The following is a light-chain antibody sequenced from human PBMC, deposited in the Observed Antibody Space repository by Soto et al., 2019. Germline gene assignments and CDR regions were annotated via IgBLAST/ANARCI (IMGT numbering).Light chain of an antibody. Sequence: DIQMTQSPSSVSASVGDRVTITCRSSEDISTWLAWYQQKPGKAPKLMIYAASSSQSGVPSRFRGSGSWTDFTLPISSLQPEDFATYYCQHADSFPLITFGQGTRLDIK. J-gene: IGKJ5*01. CDR3: QHADSFPLIT. CDR1: EDISTW. V-gene: IGKV1-12*01. CDR2: AAS.